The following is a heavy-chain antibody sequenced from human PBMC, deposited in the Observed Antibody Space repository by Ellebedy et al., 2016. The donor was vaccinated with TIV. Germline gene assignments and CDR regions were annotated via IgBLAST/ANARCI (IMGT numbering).Heavy chain of an antibody. V-gene: IGHV4-39*01. J-gene: IGHJ6*03. D-gene: IGHD1-14*01. CDR1: GDSISSSSAY. Sequence: SETLSLXCTVSGDSISSSSAYWVWIRQPPGKGLEWIGTISNRDRTDYNPPLKSRVFILVDASKNQFFLKLTSVTAADTAVYYCATFNQYYTYLGVWGKGTTVTVSS. CDR2: ISNRDRT. CDR3: ATFNQYYTYLGV.